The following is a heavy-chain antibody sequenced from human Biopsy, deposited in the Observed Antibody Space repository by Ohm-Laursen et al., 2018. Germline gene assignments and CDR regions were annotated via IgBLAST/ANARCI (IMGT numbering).Heavy chain of an antibody. CDR2: VFWDDDK. Sequence: TLSLTCSVSGGSIISYYWTWIPQPPGKALECLAVVFWDDDKRYSPSLKNRVTITKDTSENQVVLTVTNMDPVDTATYYCAHVFEGYFQHWGQGTLVTVSS. V-gene: IGHV2-5*08. CDR1: GGSIISYYW. CDR3: AHVFEGYFQH. J-gene: IGHJ1*01.